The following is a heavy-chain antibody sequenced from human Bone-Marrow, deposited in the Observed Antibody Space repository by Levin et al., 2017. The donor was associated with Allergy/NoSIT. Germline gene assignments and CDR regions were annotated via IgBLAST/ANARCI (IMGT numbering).Heavy chain of an antibody. CDR1: GFTFNRYG. Sequence: AGGSLRLSCTASGFTFNRYGMHWVRQTPGKGPEWVAGISYDGSNKYYADSVKGRFIISRDNSKNTLHLEMNSLRAEDSTISYCARGGNYFDTKTYSTWFDYWGQGTLVPVSS. CDR2: ISYDGSNK. CDR3: ARGGNYFDTKTYSTWFDY. V-gene: IGHV3-30*03. J-gene: IGHJ4*02. D-gene: IGHD3-22*01.